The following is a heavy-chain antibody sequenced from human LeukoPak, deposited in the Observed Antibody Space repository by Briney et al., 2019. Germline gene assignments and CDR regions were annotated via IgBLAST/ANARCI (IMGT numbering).Heavy chain of an antibody. CDR2: ICGGGDST. CDR1: GFTFSNYA. J-gene: IGHJ4*02. D-gene: IGHD2-8*01. CDR3: AKTPDYCTNGVCYTLHYFDY. V-gene: IGHV3-23*01. Sequence: GGSLRLSCAASGFTFSNYAMTWVRQAPGKGLEWVSTICGGGDSTYYADSVRGRFTISRDDSKSTLYLQMNSLRAEDTAVYYCAKTPDYCTNGVCYTLHYFDYWGQGTLVTVSS.